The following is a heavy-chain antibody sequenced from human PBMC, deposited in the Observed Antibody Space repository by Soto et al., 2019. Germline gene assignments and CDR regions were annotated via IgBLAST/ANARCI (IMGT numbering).Heavy chain of an antibody. CDR1: GGSISSSSYY. CDR2: IYYSGST. Sequence: QLQLQESGPGLVKPSETLSLTCTVSGGSISSSSYYWGWIRQPPGKGLEWIGSIYYSGSTYYNPFLKGRVTISVDTSKIQFSLTLRSVTAADTAVYYCASPDSGSYVEWYCDLWVRGTLVPVSS. V-gene: IGHV4-39*01. CDR3: ASPDSGSYVEWYCDL. D-gene: IGHD1-26*01. J-gene: IGHJ2*01.